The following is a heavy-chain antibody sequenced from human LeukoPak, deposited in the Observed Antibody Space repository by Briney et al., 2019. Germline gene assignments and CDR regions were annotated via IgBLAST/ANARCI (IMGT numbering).Heavy chain of an antibody. V-gene: IGHV1-2*02. Sequence: ASVKVSCKASGYTFTGYYMYWVRQAPGQGLEWVGWINPNTGATGYAQKFQGRVTMTRDASIATGYMELSSLTSADTAVYYCTSSEHYQCWGQGTLVTVSS. D-gene: IGHD1/OR15-1a*01. CDR1: GYTFTGYY. CDR3: TSSEHYQC. J-gene: IGHJ4*02. CDR2: INPNTGAT.